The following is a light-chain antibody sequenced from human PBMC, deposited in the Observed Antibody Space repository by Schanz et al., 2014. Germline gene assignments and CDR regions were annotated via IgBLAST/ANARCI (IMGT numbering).Light chain of an antibody. CDR3: QKYNGAPPWT. J-gene: IGKJ1*01. Sequence: DIQMTQSPSSLSASVGDRVTLTCRASQGISNYVAWYQQKPGKVPRLLIYAASTLHSGVPSRFRGSGSGTDFTLPINSLQPEDVATYYCQKYNGAPPWTFGQGTKVEIK. CDR2: AAS. CDR1: QGISNY. V-gene: IGKV1-27*01.